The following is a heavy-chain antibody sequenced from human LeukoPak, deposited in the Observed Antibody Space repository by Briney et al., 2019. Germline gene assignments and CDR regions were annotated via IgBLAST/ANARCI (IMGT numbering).Heavy chain of an antibody. CDR3: ARVTVGALDY. D-gene: IGHD1-26*01. CDR1: GYSISSGYY. Sequence: SETLSLTCTVSGYSISSGYYWGWIRQPPGKGLEWIGSMYHSGSTYYKSSLKSRVTISVDTSKKQFSLQLTSVTAADTTIYYCARVTVGALDYWGQGTLVTVSS. V-gene: IGHV4-38-2*02. J-gene: IGHJ4*02. CDR2: MYHSGST.